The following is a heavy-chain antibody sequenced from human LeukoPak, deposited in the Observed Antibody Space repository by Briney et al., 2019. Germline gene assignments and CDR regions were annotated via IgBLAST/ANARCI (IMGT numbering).Heavy chain of an antibody. Sequence: PGGSLRLSCAASGFTFSSYAMHWVRQAPGKGLEWVAVISYDGSNKYYADSVKGRFTISRDNSKNTLYLQMNSLRAEDTAVYYCARVKYGDYGSDYFDYWGQGTLVTVSS. J-gene: IGHJ4*02. CDR1: GFTFSSYA. CDR3: ARVKYGDYGSDYFDY. D-gene: IGHD4-17*01. V-gene: IGHV3-30*04. CDR2: ISYDGSNK.